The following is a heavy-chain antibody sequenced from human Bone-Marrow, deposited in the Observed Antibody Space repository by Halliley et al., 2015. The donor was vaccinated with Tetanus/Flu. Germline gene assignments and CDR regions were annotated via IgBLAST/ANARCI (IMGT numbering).Heavy chain of an antibody. V-gene: IGHV4-59*01. CDR3: ARDRDDDDYGGDVFDI. D-gene: IGHD4-17*01. Sequence: TLSLTCTVSGGAISSYYWSWIRQTPGKGLEWIGYISYSGSTNYNPSLKSRVTISLDATKNQFSLKLSSVTAADTAMYYCARDRDDDDYGGDVFDIWGQGTMVTVSS. CDR2: ISYSGST. CDR1: GGAISSYY. J-gene: IGHJ3*02.